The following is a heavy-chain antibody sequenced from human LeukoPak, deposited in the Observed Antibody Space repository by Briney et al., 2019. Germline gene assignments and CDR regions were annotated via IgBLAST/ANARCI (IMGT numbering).Heavy chain of an antibody. Sequence: GGSLRLSCTASGFTFSSYAMSWVRQAPGQGLEWVSGISGSVLSTYYADSAKGRFTISRDNSKNTLFLQMNSLRAEDTAVYYCARDLILADNGGSSAHDYWGQGTLVTVSS. CDR3: ARDLILADNGGSSAHDY. V-gene: IGHV3-23*01. CDR2: ISGSVLST. J-gene: IGHJ4*02. D-gene: IGHD2-15*01. CDR1: GFTFSSYA.